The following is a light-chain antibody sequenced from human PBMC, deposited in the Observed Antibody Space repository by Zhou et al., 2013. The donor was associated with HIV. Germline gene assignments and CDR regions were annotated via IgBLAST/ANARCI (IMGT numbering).Light chain of an antibody. CDR1: QSISNW. CDR2: KAS. V-gene: IGKV1-5*03. Sequence: DIQMTQSPSTLSASVGDRVTITCRASQSISNWLAWYQQKPGKAPKLLIYKASTLESGVPSRFSGSGSGTDFTLTISSLQPEDIATYYCQQYDNLLTFGGGTKGGDQT. CDR3: QQYDNLLT. J-gene: IGKJ4*01.